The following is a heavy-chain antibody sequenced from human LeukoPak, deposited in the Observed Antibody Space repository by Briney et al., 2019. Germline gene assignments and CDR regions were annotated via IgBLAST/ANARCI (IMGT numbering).Heavy chain of an antibody. CDR1: RFTFCVFA. V-gene: IGHV3-23*01. J-gene: IGHJ4*02. CDR2: IGGSGGDT. CDR3: AKDSDDSNYPLSFFDF. D-gene: IGHD4-11*01. Sequence: GGSLRLSCGASRFTFCVFAMSWVRQARGRGVEWVFTIGGSGGDTYYADSVKGRFTISRDNSKNTLYLRMNILRAEDTAVYYCAKDSDDSNYPLSFFDFWGQGTLVTVSS.